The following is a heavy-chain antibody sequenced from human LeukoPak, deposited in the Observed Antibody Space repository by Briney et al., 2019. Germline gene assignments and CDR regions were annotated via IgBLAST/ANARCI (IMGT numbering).Heavy chain of an antibody. Sequence: GASVKVSCKASGGTFSSYAISWVRQAPGQGLEWMGGIIPIFGTANYAQKFQGRVAMTRDTSISTAYMELSRLRSDDTAVYYCARKRPYGGDFDYWGQGTLVTVSS. D-gene: IGHD4-23*01. CDR3: ARKRPYGGDFDY. CDR2: IIPIFGTA. V-gene: IGHV1-69*05. CDR1: GGTFSSYA. J-gene: IGHJ4*02.